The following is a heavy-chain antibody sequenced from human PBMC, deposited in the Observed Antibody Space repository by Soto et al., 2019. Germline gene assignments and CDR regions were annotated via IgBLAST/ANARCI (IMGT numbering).Heavy chain of an antibody. CDR1: GVTFSNAW. CDR2: IKSKTDGGTT. V-gene: IGHV3-15*01. CDR3: TTVYCSSTSCYGDYYYYGMDV. J-gene: IGHJ6*02. Sequence: PGGSLRLSCAASGVTFSNAWMSWVRQAPGKGLEWVGRIKSKTDGGTTDYAAPVKGRFTISRDDSKNTLYLQMNSLKTEDTAVYYCTTVYCSSTSCYGDYYYYGMDVWGQGTTVTSP. D-gene: IGHD2-2*01.